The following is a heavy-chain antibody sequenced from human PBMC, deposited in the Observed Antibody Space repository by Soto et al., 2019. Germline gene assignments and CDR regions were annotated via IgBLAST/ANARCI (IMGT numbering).Heavy chain of an antibody. CDR1: GGSISSYY. Sequence: SETLSLTCTVSGGSISSYYWSWIRQPPGKGLEWIGYIYYSGSTNYNPSLKSRVTISVDTSKNQFSLKLSSVTAADTAVYYCARELSSGWGRALDIWGQGTMVTVSS. J-gene: IGHJ3*02. CDR3: ARELSSGWGRALDI. V-gene: IGHV4-59*01. CDR2: IYYSGST. D-gene: IGHD6-19*01.